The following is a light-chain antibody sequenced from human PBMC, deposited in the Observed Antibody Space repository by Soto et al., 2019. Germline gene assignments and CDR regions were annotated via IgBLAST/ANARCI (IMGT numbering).Light chain of an antibody. J-gene: IGLJ2*01. CDR2: EVT. CDR3: SSYTTSYTQV. CDR1: SSDVGGYNY. Sequence: QSALTQPASVSGSPGQSITISCTGTSSDVGGYNYVSWYQHHPGKVPKLMIYEVTNRPSGISNRVSGSKSGNTASLTISGLQAEDEADYYCSSYTTSYTQVFGGGTKLTVL. V-gene: IGLV2-14*01.